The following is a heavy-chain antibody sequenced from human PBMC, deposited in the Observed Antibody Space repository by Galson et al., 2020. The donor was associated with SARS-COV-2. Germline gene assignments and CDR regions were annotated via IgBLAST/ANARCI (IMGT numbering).Heavy chain of an antibody. D-gene: IGHD6-6*01. CDR2: ISSSSSYI. J-gene: IGHJ6*02. CDR3: ARDSSSLGYDHGMDV. V-gene: IGHV3-21*01. CDR1: GFTFSSYT. Sequence: GGSLRLSCAASGFTFSSYTMNWVRQAPGKELEWVSYISSSSSYIYYADSVKGRFTVSRDNAKNSLFLQMNSLSAEDTAVDYCARDSSSLGYDHGMDVWGQGTTVPVSS.